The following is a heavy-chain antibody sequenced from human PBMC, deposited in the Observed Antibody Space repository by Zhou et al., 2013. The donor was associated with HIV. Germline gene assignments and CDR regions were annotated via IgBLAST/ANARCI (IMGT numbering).Heavy chain of an antibody. D-gene: IGHD1-26*01. CDR2: IRYDGSNK. CDR1: GFTFSSHG. V-gene: IGHV3-30*02. CDR3: AKDGEWEEAEYYYYYYYMDV. J-gene: IGHJ6*03. Sequence: VQLVESGGGVVQPGGSLRLSCAASGFTFSSHGMHWVRQAPGKGLEWVAFIRYDGSNKYYADSVKGRFTISRDNSKNTLYLQMNSLRAEDTAVYYCAKDGEWEEAEYYYYYYYMDVWGKGTTVTVS.